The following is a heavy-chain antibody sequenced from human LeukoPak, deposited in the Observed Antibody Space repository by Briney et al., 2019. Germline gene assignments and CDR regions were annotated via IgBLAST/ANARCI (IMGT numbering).Heavy chain of an antibody. J-gene: IGHJ4*02. CDR2: IYSGGST. CDR3: SEDLRSYYDSSGYYPGSDC. D-gene: IGHD3-22*01. CDR1: GFTVSSNY. Sequence: GGSLRLSCAASGFTVSSNYMSWVRQAPGKGLEWVSVIYSGGSTYYPDPLKGRFTISRDNSKNTPYLPMKSLRAEGHAVYYLSEDLRSYYDSSGYYPGSDCWGQGTLVTVPS. V-gene: IGHV3-66*01.